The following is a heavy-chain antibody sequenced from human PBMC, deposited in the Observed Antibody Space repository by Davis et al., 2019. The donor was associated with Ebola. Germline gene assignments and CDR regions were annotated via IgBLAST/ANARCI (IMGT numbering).Heavy chain of an antibody. CDR2: IKQDGSEK. J-gene: IGHJ4*02. CDR1: GFTFSSYW. Sequence: GGSLRLSCAASGFTFSSYWMSWVRQAPGKGLEWVANIKQDGSEKYYVDSVKGRFTISRDNAKNSLYLQMNSLRAEDTAVYYCAKAYYGSGSYSRLGLWWGQGTLVTVSS. D-gene: IGHD3-10*01. V-gene: IGHV3-7*01. CDR3: AKAYYGSGSYSRLGLW.